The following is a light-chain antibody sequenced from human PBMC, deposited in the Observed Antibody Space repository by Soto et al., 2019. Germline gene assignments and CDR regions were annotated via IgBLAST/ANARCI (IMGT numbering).Light chain of an antibody. CDR3: SSYTGRSTYVV. V-gene: IGLV2-14*01. CDR1: SSDVGGYNY. Sequence: QSALTQPASVSGSPGQSITISCTGTSSDVGGYNYVSWYQQHPGKAPKLMIYDVSNRPSGVSNRFSGYKSGNTAALTISGLQAEDEADYYCSSYTGRSTYVVFGGGTKLTVL. CDR2: DVS. J-gene: IGLJ2*01.